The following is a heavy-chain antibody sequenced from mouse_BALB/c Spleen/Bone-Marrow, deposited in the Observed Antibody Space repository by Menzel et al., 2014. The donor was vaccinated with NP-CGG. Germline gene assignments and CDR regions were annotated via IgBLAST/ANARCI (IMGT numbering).Heavy chain of an antibody. V-gene: IGHV2-2*02. Sequence: QVQLKQSGPGLVQPSQSLSITCTVSGFSFTRYGVHWVRQSPGKGLEWLGIIWSGGSTDYNAAFISRLSISKDNSKSQVFFKMNSLQPKDTAIYYCARTGPSFAYWGQGTLVTVSA. CDR3: ARTGPSFAY. J-gene: IGHJ3*01. CDR2: IWSGGST. CDR1: GFSFTRYG.